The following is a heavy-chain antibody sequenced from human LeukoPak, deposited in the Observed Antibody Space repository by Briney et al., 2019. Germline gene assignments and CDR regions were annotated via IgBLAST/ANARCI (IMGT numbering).Heavy chain of an antibody. CDR2: IYYSGST. Sequence: PSQTLSLTCTVSGGSISSGDYYWSWIRQPPGKGLEGIGYIYYSGSTYYNPSLKSRVTISVDTSKNQFSLKLSSVTAADTAVYYCARSTVVTHYYYYYMDVWGKGTTVTVSS. J-gene: IGHJ6*03. CDR1: GGSISSGDYY. D-gene: IGHD4-23*01. V-gene: IGHV4-30-4*08. CDR3: ARSTVVTHYYYYYMDV.